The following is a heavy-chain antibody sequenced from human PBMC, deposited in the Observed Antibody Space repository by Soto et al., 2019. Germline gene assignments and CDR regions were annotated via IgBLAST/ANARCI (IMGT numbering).Heavy chain of an antibody. CDR3: ARGQSERPTYYDIVTGYRGVPSGFDP. V-gene: IGHV4-4*02. Sequence: PSETLSLTCAVSGGSISSSNWWSWVRPPPGKGLEWIGEIYHSGSTNYNPSLKSRVTISVDKSKNQFSLKLSSVTAADTAVYYCARGQSERPTYYDIVTGYRGVPSGFDPWGQGTLVTVSS. D-gene: IGHD3-9*01. CDR2: IYHSGST. CDR1: GGSISSSNW. J-gene: IGHJ5*02.